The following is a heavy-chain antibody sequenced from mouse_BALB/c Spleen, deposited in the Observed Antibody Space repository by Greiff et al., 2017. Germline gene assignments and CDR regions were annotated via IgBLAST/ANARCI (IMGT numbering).Heavy chain of an antibody. J-gene: IGHJ1*01. Sequence: VKLVESGPGLVAPSQSLSITCTVSGFSLTGYGVNWVRQPPGKGLEWLGMIWGDGSTDYNSALKSRLSISKDNSKSQVFLKMNSLQTDDTARYYCARDGSYYYGSSYYWYFDVWGAGTTVTVSS. CDR1: GFSLTGYG. CDR2: IWGDGST. D-gene: IGHD1-1*01. CDR3: ARDGSYYYGSSYYWYFDV. V-gene: IGHV2-6-7*01.